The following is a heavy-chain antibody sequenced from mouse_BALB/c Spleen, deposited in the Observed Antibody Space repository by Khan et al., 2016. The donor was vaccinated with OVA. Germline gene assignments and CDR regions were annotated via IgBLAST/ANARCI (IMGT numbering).Heavy chain of an antibody. D-gene: IGHD1-1*01. CDR2: ISYSGST. CDR3: ARKNYYGYAVDY. V-gene: IGHV3-2*02. Sequence: EVQLQESGPGLVKPSQSLSLTCTVTGYSITTNYAWDWIRQFPGNKLEWMSYISYSGSTSYNPSLKSRISITRDTSKNQFFLQLNSVTTEDTATYYWARKNYYGYAVDYWGQGTSVTVSS. CDR1: GYSITTNYA. J-gene: IGHJ4*01.